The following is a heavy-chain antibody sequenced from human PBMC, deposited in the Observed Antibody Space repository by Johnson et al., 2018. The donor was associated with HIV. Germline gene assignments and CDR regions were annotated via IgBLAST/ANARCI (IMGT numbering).Heavy chain of an antibody. CDR1: GFTFSSYG. CDR3: AKEGITMEVDI. D-gene: IGHD3-10*01. CDR2: IWFDGSNK. J-gene: IGHJ3*02. V-gene: IGHV3-33*06. Sequence: QVQLVESGGGVVQPGGSLRLSCAASGFTFSSYGMHWVRQAPGKGLEWVAVIWFDGSNKHYADSVKGRFTISRDNSKNTLYLQMNSLRAEDTAVYYCAKEGITMEVDIWGQGTMVTVSS.